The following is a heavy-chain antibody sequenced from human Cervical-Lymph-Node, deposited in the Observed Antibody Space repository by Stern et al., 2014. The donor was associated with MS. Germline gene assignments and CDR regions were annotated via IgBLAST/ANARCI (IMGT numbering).Heavy chain of an antibody. Sequence: QVQLVESGPGLVKPSATLSLTCPVSGDFNTTSHWSWIRQPPGKGLEWIGYVYYVGSTDYNPSLKSRVTISLDASKNQISLRLTSVTEADTAVYYCTRARGITMVRGVISPPYGMDVWGQGTTVTVSS. CDR1: GDFNTTSH. J-gene: IGHJ6*02. D-gene: IGHD3-10*01. V-gene: IGHV4-59*01. CDR2: VYYVGST. CDR3: TRARGITMVRGVISPPYGMDV.